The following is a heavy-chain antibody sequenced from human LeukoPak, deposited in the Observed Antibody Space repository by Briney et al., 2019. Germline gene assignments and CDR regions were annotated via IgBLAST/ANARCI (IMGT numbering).Heavy chain of an antibody. J-gene: IGHJ5*02. Sequence: ASVKVSCKVSGYALTELSMHWVRQAPGKGLEWMGGFDPEDGETIYAQKFQGRVTMTEDTSTDTAYMELSSLRSEDTAVYYCATVIGQSSSPPSDWFEPWGQGTLVTVSS. CDR1: GYALTELS. CDR2: FDPEDGET. CDR3: ATVIGQSSSPPSDWFEP. D-gene: IGHD2-2*01. V-gene: IGHV1-24*01.